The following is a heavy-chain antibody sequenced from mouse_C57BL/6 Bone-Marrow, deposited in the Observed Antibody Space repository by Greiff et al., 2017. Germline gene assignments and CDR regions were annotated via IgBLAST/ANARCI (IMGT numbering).Heavy chain of an antibody. CDR3: ARGGLGAY. J-gene: IGHJ3*01. D-gene: IGHD3-3*01. Sequence: VQLQQSGPGLVQPSQSLSITCTVSGFSLTSYGVHWVRQSTGKGLEWLGVIWSGGSTDYNAAFISRLSISKDKSKSQVFFKMNSLQADDTAIYYCARGGLGAYWGQGTLVTVSA. CDR2: IWSGGST. V-gene: IGHV2-2*01. CDR1: GFSLTSYG.